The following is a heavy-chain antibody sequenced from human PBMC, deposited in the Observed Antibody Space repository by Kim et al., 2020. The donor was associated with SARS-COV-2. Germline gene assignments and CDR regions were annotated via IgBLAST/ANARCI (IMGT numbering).Heavy chain of an antibody. CDR3: ARLGSYGETFFDY. D-gene: IGHD3-10*01. J-gene: IGHJ4*02. V-gene: IGHV4-4*02. Sequence: SETLSLTCAVSGGSISSTTWWSWVRQPPGKGLEWVGDIFLTGSTNYNPSLKSRVTISVDKSKNQFSLRLSSVTAADTAVYYCARLGSYGETFFDYWGQG. CDR2: IFLTGST. CDR1: GGSISSTTW.